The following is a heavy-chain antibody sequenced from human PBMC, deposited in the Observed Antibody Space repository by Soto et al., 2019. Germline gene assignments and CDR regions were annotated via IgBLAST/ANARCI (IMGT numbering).Heavy chain of an antibody. J-gene: IGHJ6*03. CDR2: INHSGST. CDR3: ARGRGSGSYYPLYYYYYMDV. D-gene: IGHD3-10*01. V-gene: IGHV4-34*01. CDR1: GGSFSGYY. Sequence: SETLSLTCAVYGGSFSGYYWSWIRQPPGKGLEWIGEINHSGSTNYNPSLKSRVTISVDTSKNQFSLKLSSVTAADTAVYYCARGRGSGSYYPLYYYYYMDVWDKGTTVTVSS.